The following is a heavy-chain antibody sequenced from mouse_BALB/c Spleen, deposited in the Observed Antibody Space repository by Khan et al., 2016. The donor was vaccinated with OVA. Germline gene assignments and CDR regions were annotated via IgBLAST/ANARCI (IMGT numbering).Heavy chain of an antibody. CDR2: IDPANGDT. Sequence: EVQLQESGAELVKPGASVKLSCTGSGFNIKDTYMHWMNQRPEQGLEWIGRIDPANGDTKYGPKFQDKTTLTADTSSNTAYLQLSILKSEDTAVYFSATLYGNPFAYWGQGTPVSVS. CDR3: ATLYGNPFAY. V-gene: IGHV14-3*02. D-gene: IGHD2-1*01. J-gene: IGHJ3*01. CDR1: GFNIKDTY.